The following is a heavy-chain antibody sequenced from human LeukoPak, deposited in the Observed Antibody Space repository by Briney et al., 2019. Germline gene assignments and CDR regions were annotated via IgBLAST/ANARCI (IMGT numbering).Heavy chain of an antibody. J-gene: IGHJ2*01. Sequence: PGGSLRLSCAASRFTFSTFWMSWVRQAPGKGLEWVANIKEDGSVKYFVDSVKGRFTISRDNSKNTLYLQMNSLRAEDTAVYYCAKERRPPWFDLWGRGTLVTVSS. CDR2: IKEDGSVK. V-gene: IGHV3-7*03. CDR1: RFTFSTFW. CDR3: AKERRPPWFDL.